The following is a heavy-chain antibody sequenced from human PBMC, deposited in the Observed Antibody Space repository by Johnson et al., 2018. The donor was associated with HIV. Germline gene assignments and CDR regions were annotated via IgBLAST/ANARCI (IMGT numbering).Heavy chain of an antibody. Sequence: VQLVESGGGVVQPGRSLRLSCAASGFTFSSYAMHWVRQAPGKGLECVAVISSDGSNKYSADSVNGRFTISRDNSKNTLYLQMNSLRAEDTAVYYCARAGGGIAAAGTRAFDIWGQGTMVTVSS. D-gene: IGHD6-13*01. V-gene: IGHV3-30*04. CDR2: ISSDGSNK. J-gene: IGHJ3*02. CDR1: GFTFSSYA. CDR3: ARAGGGIAAAGTRAFDI.